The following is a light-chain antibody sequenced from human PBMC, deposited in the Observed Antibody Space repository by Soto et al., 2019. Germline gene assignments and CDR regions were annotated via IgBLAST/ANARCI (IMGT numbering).Light chain of an antibody. CDR1: QSVSNY. V-gene: IGKV3-11*01. CDR3: QQRSNWPPVFT. Sequence: EFVLTQSPATLSLSPVERATLSCMASQSVSNYLAWYQQKPGQAPRLLIYDASNRATGIPARFSGSGSGTDFTLTISSLEPEDFAVYYCQQRSNWPPVFTFGQGTRLEIK. J-gene: IGKJ5*01. CDR2: DAS.